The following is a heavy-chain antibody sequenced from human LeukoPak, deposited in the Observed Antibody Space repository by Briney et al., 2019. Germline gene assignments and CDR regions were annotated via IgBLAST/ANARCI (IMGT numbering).Heavy chain of an antibody. D-gene: IGHD1-26*01. V-gene: IGHV5-51*01. CDR1: GYSFTNYW. Sequence: GESLKISCKASGYSFTNYWIGWARQMPGKGLEWMGIIYPGDSDTRYSPSFQGQVTISADKSISTAYLQWSSLTASDTAMYYCARPAYSGRSDGFDIWGQGTMDTVSS. CDR3: ARPAYSGRSDGFDI. CDR2: IYPGDSDT. J-gene: IGHJ3*02.